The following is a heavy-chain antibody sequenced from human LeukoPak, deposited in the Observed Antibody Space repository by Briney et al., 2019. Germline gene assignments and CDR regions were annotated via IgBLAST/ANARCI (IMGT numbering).Heavy chain of an antibody. D-gene: IGHD3-9*01. J-gene: IGHJ4*02. V-gene: IGHV3-53*01. Sequence: GGSLRLSCPASGFTVSSNYMSWVRQAPGKGLEWVSVIYSGGSTYYADSVKGRFTISRDNSKNTLYLQMNSLRAEDTAVYYCVKAFNYDTDFDYWGQGTLVTVSS. CDR3: VKAFNYDTDFDY. CDR1: GFTVSSNY. CDR2: IYSGGST.